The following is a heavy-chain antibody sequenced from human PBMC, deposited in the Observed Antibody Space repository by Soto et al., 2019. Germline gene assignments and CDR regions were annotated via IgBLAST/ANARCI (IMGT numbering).Heavy chain of an antibody. J-gene: IGHJ3*02. CDR2: IYHSGST. CDR3: AFVDMITFGGIVGTNDAFDS. CDR1: GGSISSGGYS. V-gene: IGHV4-30-2*05. D-gene: IGHD3-16*01. Sequence: SETLSLTCAVSGGSISSGGYSWSWIRQPPGKGLEWIGYIYHSGSTSYNPSLKSRVTISGDTSKNQFSLKLSSVTAADTAVYYCAFVDMITFGGIVGTNDAFDSWGQGKMVTVSS.